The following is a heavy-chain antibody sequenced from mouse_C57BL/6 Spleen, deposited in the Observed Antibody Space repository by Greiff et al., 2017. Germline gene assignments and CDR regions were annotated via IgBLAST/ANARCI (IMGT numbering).Heavy chain of an antibody. CDR3: TRDGDSNLDY. D-gene: IGHD2-5*01. J-gene: IGHJ2*01. V-gene: IGHV5-9-1*02. CDR2: ISSGGDYI. CDR1: GFTFSSYA. Sequence: DVMLVESGEGLVKPGGSLKLSCAASGFTFSSYAMSWVRQTPEKRLEWVAYISSGGDYIYYADTVKGRFTISRDNARNTLYLQMISLKSEDTAMYYCTRDGDSNLDYWGQGTTLTVSS.